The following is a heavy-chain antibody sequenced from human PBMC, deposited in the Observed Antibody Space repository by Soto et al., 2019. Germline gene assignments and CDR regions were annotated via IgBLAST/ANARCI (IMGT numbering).Heavy chain of an antibody. CDR2: ISGSGGST. V-gene: IGHV3-23*01. D-gene: IGHD6-19*01. J-gene: IGHJ4*02. CDR3: AFQWLVLKTMYYFDY. Sequence: PGWSLRLSCAASVFTFISYAMSWVRQAPGKGLEWVSAISGSGGSTYYADSVKGRFTISRDNSKNTLYLQMNSLRAEDAAVYYCAFQWLVLKTMYYFDYWGQGTLVTVSS. CDR1: VFTFISYA.